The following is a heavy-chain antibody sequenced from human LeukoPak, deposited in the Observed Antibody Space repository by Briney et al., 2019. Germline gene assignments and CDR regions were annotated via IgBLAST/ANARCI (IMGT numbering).Heavy chain of an antibody. J-gene: IGHJ4*02. V-gene: IGHV4-59*01. D-gene: IGHD4-17*01. CDR2: IYSSGST. CDR1: GGSISGYY. Sequence: SETLSLTCTVSGGSISGYYWSWLRQPPGKGLEWIGYIYSSGSTNYNPSLKSRVTISIDTSNNQFSLKLSSVTAADTAIYYCARDLGYGDPFDDWGQETLVTVSS. CDR3: ARDLGYGDPFDD.